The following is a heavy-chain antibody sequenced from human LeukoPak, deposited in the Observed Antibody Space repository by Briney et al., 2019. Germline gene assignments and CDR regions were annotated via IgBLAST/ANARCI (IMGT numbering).Heavy chain of an antibody. D-gene: IGHD1-26*01. CDR3: ARGISSGSYYEAFDI. CDR2: INPSGGST. J-gene: IGHJ3*02. Sequence: ASVKVSCKASGYTFTSYYMHWVRQAPGHGLEWMGIINPSGGSTSYAQKFQGRVTMTRDTSTSTVYMELSSLRSEDTAVYYCARGISSGSYYEAFDIWGQGTMVTVSS. CDR1: GYTFTSYY. V-gene: IGHV1-46*03.